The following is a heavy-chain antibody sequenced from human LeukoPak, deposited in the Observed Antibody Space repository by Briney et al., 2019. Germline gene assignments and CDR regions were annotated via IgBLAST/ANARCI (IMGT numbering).Heavy chain of an antibody. D-gene: IGHD5-18*01. V-gene: IGHV3-23*01. CDR3: AKGGQDTAMAHFDY. CDR2: ISGSGGST. J-gene: IGHJ4*02. CDR1: GLTVSSTY. Sequence: GGSLRLSCAASGLTVSSTYMSWVRQAPGKGLEWVSAISGSGGSTYYADSVKGRFTIARDNSKNTLYLQMNSLRAEDTALYYCAKGGQDTAMAHFDYWGLGTLVTVSS.